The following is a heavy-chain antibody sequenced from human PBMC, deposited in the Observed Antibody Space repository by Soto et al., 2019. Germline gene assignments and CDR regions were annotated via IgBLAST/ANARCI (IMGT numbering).Heavy chain of an antibody. V-gene: IGHV3-23*01. J-gene: IGHJ4*02. CDR1: GFTFSSYA. Sequence: EVQLLESGGGLVQPGGSLRLSCAASGFTFSSYAMTWVRQAPGKGVEWVSAISGSGGRTYYPDSAKGRFTISRDNSKNPLYLQMNSLRAEDTAVYYCAKAVDYCGSGSYFEYWGQGTLVPVSS. CDR2: ISGSGGRT. CDR3: AKAVDYCGSGSYFEY. D-gene: IGHD3-10*01.